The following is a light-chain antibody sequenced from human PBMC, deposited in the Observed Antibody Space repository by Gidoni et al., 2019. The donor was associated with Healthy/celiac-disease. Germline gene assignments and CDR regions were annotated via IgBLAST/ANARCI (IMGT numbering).Light chain of an antibody. CDR3: QQYYSTPQT. J-gene: IGKJ1*01. CDR2: RAS. CDR1: QSVVYSSNNKNY. V-gene: IGKV4-1*01. Sequence: DIVMTQSPDSLAVSLGERATINCKSSQSVVYSSNNKNYLAWYQQKPGQPPKLLIYRASTRESGVPDRFSGSGSGTDFTLTISSLQAEDVAVYYCQQYYSTPQTFGQETKVEIK.